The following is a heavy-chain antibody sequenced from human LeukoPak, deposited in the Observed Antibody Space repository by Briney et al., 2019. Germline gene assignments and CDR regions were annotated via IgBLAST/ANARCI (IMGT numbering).Heavy chain of an antibody. CDR3: ARGSVRGEFDP. J-gene: IGHJ5*02. V-gene: IGHV4-59*01. CDR2: IYYTGST. CDR1: GGSISTYY. D-gene: IGHD3-10*01. Sequence: PSETLSLTCTLSGGSISTYYWSWVRQPPGKGLEWIGYIYYTGSTDYNPSLKGRVTMSVDTSKNQFSLELSSVTAADTAVYSCARGSVRGEFDPWGQGTLVTVSS.